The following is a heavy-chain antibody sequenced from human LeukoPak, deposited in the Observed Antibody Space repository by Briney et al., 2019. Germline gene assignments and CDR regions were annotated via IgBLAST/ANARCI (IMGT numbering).Heavy chain of an antibody. J-gene: IGHJ4*02. V-gene: IGHV1-69*06. CDR3: ARVGGAMVRGVIQYYFDY. CDR2: IIPIFGTT. CDR1: GGTFNSYA. Sequence: SVKVSCKASGGTFNSYAISWVRQAPGQGLEWMGGIIPIFGTTNYARKFRGRVTLTADKSTRTAYMELSSLRSEDTAVYYCARVGGAMVRGVIQYYFDYWGQGTLVTVSS. D-gene: IGHD3-10*01.